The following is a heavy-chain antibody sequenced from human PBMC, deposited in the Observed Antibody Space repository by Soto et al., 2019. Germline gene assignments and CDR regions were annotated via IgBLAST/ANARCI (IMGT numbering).Heavy chain of an antibody. CDR2: LSSNGIGT. V-gene: IGHV3-64D*06. J-gene: IGHJ6*02. CDR3: VKDMGQAAVGIRYPYGLDA. CDR1: GFTVSSFG. Sequence: PAGSLRLSCSGSGFTVSSFGRHWFARAPGRDVGHVSTLSSNGIGTYYADSVKGRFTLSRDTSKNTLYLQMSSLRTEDTAVYYCVKDMGQAAVGIRYPYGLDAWGLGTTVTVSS. D-gene: IGHD6-13*01.